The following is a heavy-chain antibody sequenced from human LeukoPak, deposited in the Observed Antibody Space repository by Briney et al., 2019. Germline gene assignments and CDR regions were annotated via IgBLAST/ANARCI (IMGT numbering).Heavy chain of an antibody. D-gene: IGHD1-14*01. CDR1: GFTFSNYA. V-gene: IGHV3-23*01. J-gene: IGHJ4*02. CDR3: SKATGPNSFRYIEY. CDR2: ISRRGDTT. Sequence: GGSLRLSCGASGFTFSNYAMNWVRQVPGKGLEWLSGISRRGDTTYYTDSVKGWFTISRDNSNNTLYLQMNTLRADDTAVYYCSKATGPNSFRYIEYWGQGTLVTVSS.